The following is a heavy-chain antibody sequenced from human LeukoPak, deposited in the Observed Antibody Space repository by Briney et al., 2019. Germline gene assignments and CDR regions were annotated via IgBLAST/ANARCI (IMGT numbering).Heavy chain of an antibody. J-gene: IGHJ4*02. CDR2: ISSSSSYI. Sequence: GGSLRLSCAASGFTFSSYSMNWVRQAPGKGLEWVSSISSSSSYIYYADSVKGRFTISRDNSKNTLYLQMNSLRAEDTAVYYCANRGKYCSSTSCLGSAQVDYWGQGTLVTVSS. D-gene: IGHD2-2*01. CDR3: ANRGKYCSSTSCLGSAQVDY. V-gene: IGHV3-21*04. CDR1: GFTFSSYS.